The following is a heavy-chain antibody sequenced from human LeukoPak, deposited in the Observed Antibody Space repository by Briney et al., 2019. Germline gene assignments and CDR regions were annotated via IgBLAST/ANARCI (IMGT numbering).Heavy chain of an antibody. D-gene: IGHD5-24*01. J-gene: IGHJ3*02. CDR3: AVGLHSGQFAFVI. Sequence: PSETLSLTCAVSGYSISRGSYWGWIRQPPGKGLEWIGSVYHSGSAYYNPSLKSRVTISVDTSKNQFSLKLTSVTAADTAVYYCAVGLHSGQFAFVIWGQGTMVTVSS. CDR1: GYSISRGSY. V-gene: IGHV4-38-2*01. CDR2: VYHSGSA.